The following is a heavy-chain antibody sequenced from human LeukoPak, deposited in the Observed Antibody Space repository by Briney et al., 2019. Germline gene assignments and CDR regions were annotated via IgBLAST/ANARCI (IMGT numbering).Heavy chain of an antibody. D-gene: IGHD1-20*01. V-gene: IGHV4-59*01. CDR2: VYYSGST. CDR1: GGSISSYY. CDR3: AREGGNSWSIEYFQH. Sequence: PSETLSLTCTVSGGSISSYYWSWIRQPPGKGLEWIGYVYYSGSTNYNPSLKSRVTISVDTSKNQFSLKLSSVTAADTAVYFCAREGGNSWSIEYFQHWGQGTLVTVSS. J-gene: IGHJ1*01.